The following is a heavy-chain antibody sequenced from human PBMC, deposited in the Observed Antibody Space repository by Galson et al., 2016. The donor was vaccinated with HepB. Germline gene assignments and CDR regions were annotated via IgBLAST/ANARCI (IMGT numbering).Heavy chain of an antibody. V-gene: IGHV4-39*01. Sequence: SETLSLTCTVSGGPINSSNYYWGWIRQPPGKGLEWIGSFYNYGSTYSNPSLGGRITISVDTSNNQFSLKMISVTAADTAVYYCGIEPFTWGQGTLVTVSS. J-gene: IGHJ4*02. CDR3: GIEPFT. D-gene: IGHD3-16*01. CDR1: GGPINSSNYY. CDR2: FYNYGST.